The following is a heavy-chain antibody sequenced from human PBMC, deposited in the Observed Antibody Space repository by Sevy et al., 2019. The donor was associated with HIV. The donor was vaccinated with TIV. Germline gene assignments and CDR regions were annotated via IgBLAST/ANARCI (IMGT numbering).Heavy chain of an antibody. Sequence: GGSLRLSCVASGFTFSDYYMSWIRQAPGKGLEWVSYISSSGSTIYYADSVKGRFTISRDNAKNSLYLQMNSLRAEDTAVYYCARRSYDSAHSHAFDIWGQGTMVTVSS. CDR2: ISSSGSTI. V-gene: IGHV3-11*01. CDR1: GFTFSDYY. D-gene: IGHD3-22*01. J-gene: IGHJ3*02. CDR3: ARRSYDSAHSHAFDI.